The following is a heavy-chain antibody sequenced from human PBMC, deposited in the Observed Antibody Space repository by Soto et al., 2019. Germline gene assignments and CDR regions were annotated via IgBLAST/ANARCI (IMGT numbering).Heavy chain of an antibody. Sequence: GGSLRLSCASSAVPFITSGRNWVRQAPGKGLEWVANIKPDGGATNYVDSVKGRFTISRDNVRNSASLQMNSLRVEDTAVYFCFGGNGGPQWGQGNLVTVPQ. CDR3: FGGNGGPQ. CDR1: AVPFITSG. D-gene: IGHD3-16*01. V-gene: IGHV3-7*03. CDR2: IKPDGGAT. J-gene: IGHJ4*02.